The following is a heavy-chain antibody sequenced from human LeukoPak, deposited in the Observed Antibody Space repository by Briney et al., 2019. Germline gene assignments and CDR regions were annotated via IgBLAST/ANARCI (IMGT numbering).Heavy chain of an antibody. CDR2: IYHSGST. Sequence: SETLSLTCAVSGYSISSGYYWGWIRQPPGKGLEWIGSIYHSGSTYYNPSLKSRVTISVDTSKNQFSLKLSSVTAADTAVYYCARLRLLLYCSSTSCLNFDYWGQGTLVTVSS. J-gene: IGHJ4*02. V-gene: IGHV4-38-2*01. D-gene: IGHD2-2*01. CDR3: ARLRLLLYCSSTSCLNFDY. CDR1: GYSISSGYY.